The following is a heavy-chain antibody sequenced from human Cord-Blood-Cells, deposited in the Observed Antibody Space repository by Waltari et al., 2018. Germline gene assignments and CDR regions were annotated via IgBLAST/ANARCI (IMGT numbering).Heavy chain of an antibody. Sequence: QVQLQESGPGLVKPSETLSLTCAVSGYSISSGYYWGWIRQPPGKGLEWIGSIYHSGSTYYNPSLKSRVTISVDTSKNQFSLKLSSVTAADTAVYYCASRLRENYDFWSGYRWFDPWGQGTLVTVSS. CDR3: ASRLRENYDFWSGYRWFDP. CDR1: GYSISSGYY. V-gene: IGHV4-38-2*01. D-gene: IGHD3-3*01. J-gene: IGHJ5*02. CDR2: IYHSGST.